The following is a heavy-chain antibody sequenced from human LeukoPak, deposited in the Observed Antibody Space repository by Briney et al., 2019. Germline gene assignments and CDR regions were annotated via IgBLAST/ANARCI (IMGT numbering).Heavy chain of an antibody. CDR1: GGSISSYY. CDR3: ARARGSQWLIPDNWFDP. J-gene: IGHJ5*02. D-gene: IGHD6-19*01. CDR2: IYTSGST. V-gene: IGHV4-4*07. Sequence: SETPSLTCTVSGGSISSYYWSWLRQPAGKGLEWIGRIYTSGSTNYNPSLKSRVTMSVDTSKNQFSLTLSSVPAADTAVYYCARARGSQWLIPDNWFDPWGQGTLVTVSS.